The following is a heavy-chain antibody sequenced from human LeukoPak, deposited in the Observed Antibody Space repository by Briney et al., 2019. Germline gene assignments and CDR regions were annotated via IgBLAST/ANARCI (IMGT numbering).Heavy chain of an antibody. Sequence: SETLSLTCAVYGGSFSGYYWSWIRQPPGKGLEWIGEINHSGSTNYNPSLKSRVTISVDTSKNQFSLKLSSVTAADTAVYYCARLPGCSGGNCYSGFWGQGTLVTVSS. D-gene: IGHD2-15*01. V-gene: IGHV4-34*01. CDR3: ARLPGCSGGNCYSGF. CDR1: GGSFSGYY. CDR2: INHSGST. J-gene: IGHJ4*02.